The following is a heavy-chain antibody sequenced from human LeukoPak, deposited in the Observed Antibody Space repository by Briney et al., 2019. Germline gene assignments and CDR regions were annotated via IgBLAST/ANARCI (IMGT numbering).Heavy chain of an antibody. J-gene: IGHJ6*03. Sequence: SVKVSCKTSGGTFSSYAFSWVRQAPGQGREWMGGIIPMFGTTDQAQRFQGRVTISADESTSTAYMELSSLRSEDTAVYYCARAPIWGGMVTYYYMDVWGKGTTVTISS. CDR3: ARAPIWGGMVTYYYMDV. CDR1: GGTFSSYA. D-gene: IGHD3-16*01. V-gene: IGHV1-69*13. CDR2: IIPMFGTT.